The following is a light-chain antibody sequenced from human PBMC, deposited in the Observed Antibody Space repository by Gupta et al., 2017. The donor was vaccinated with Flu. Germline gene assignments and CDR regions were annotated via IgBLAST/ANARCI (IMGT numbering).Light chain of an antibody. CDR3: SSYTSSSTWV. Sequence: SDLTPPSSAAGSPWQWLTISWLGTSSDVGGYNYVSWYQQHPGKAPKLMIYEVSNRPSGVSNRFSGSKAGNTASLTISGLQAEDEADYDCSSYTSSSTWVFGGGTELTVL. V-gene: IGLV2-14*01. CDR2: EVS. J-gene: IGLJ3*02. CDR1: SSDVGGYNY.